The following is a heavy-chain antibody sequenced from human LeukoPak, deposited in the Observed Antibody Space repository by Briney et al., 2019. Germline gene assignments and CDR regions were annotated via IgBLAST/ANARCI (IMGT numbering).Heavy chain of an antibody. V-gene: IGHV4-34*01. CDR2: VYYSGST. Sequence: SETLSLTCAVYGGFFTDNAWSWIRQPPGKGLEWTREVYYSGSTNYNPSLKSRVVISIDTSKNQFSLKVRSVTAADTAVYYCARAPRKEDRSAHSLGFDYWGQGTLVKVSS. J-gene: IGHJ4*02. CDR1: GGFFTDNA. D-gene: IGHD2-15*01. CDR3: ARAPRKEDRSAHSLGFDY.